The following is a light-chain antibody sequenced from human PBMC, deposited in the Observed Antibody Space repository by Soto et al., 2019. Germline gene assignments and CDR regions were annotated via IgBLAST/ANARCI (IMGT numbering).Light chain of an antibody. CDR2: KDS. J-gene: IGLJ2*01. Sequence: SYELTQPPSVSVSPGQTARITCSGDALPKQYAYWYQQKPGQAPVLVIYKDSERPSGIPERFSGSSSGTTVTLTISGVQAEDEADYYCQSADSSGVVFGGGIKLTVL. CDR3: QSADSSGVV. CDR1: ALPKQY. V-gene: IGLV3-25*03.